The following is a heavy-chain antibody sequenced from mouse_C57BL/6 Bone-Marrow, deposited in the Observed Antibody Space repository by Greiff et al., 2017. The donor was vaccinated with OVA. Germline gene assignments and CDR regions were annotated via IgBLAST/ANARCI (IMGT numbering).Heavy chain of an antibody. V-gene: IGHV1-52*01. J-gene: IGHJ4*01. CDR2: IDPSDSAT. CDR1: GYTFTSYW. CDR3: ALITTVVATRGYYAMDY. Sequence: QVQLKQPGAELVRPGSSVKLSCKASGYTFTSYWMHWVKQRPIQGLVWIGNIDPSDSATHYNQKFKDKATLTVDKSSSTAYMQLSSLTSEDSAVYYCALITTVVATRGYYAMDYWGQGTSVTVSS. D-gene: IGHD1-1*01.